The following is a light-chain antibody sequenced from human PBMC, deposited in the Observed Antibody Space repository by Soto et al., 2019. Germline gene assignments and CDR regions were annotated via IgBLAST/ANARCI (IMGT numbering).Light chain of an antibody. CDR2: AAS. V-gene: IGKV1-27*01. J-gene: IGKJ3*01. Sequence: DIQMTQSPSSLSASVGDRVTISCRASQTISTYLAWYQQKPGKVPKLLIHAASTLQSGVPSRFSGSGSGTDFTLTISSLQAEDVATYYCQNYDIAPRTFGPGTKVDIK. CDR1: QTISTY. CDR3: QNYDIAPRT.